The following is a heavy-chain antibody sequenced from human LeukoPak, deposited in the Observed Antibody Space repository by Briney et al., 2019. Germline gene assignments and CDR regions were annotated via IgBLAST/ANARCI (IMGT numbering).Heavy chain of an antibody. J-gene: IGHJ4*02. CDR2: ITGGGITI. V-gene: IGHV3-48*03. Sequence: GGSLRLSCAASGFTFSGYEMHWVRQAPGKELEWVSYITGGGITIYYADSVRGRFTISRDNAKNSLYLQMNSLRAEDTAVYYCARGFRRVRYFDQWGQGTLVTVSS. D-gene: IGHD2-21*01. CDR3: ARGFRRVRYFDQ. CDR1: GFTFSGYE.